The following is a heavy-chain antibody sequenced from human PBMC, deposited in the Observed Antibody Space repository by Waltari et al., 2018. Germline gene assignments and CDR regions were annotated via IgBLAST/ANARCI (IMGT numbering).Heavy chain of an antibody. D-gene: IGHD3-22*01. J-gene: IGHJ4*02. CDR1: GGSISSSNW. CDR2: IYHSGST. V-gene: IGHV4-4*02. Sequence: QVQLQESGPGLVKPSGTLSLTCAVSGGSISSSNWWSWVRQPPGKGLEWIGEIYHSGSTNYNPSLKSRVTISVDKSKNHFSLKLSSVTAADTAVYYCARDRPAGDYYDSSGYYNGYWGQGTLVTVSS. CDR3: ARDRPAGDYYDSSGYYNGY.